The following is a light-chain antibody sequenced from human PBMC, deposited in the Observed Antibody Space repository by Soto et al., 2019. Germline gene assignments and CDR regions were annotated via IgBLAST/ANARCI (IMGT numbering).Light chain of an antibody. J-gene: IGKJ4*01. Sequence: DIQMTQSPSTLSASVGDRVTITCRASQSISSWLAWYQQKPGKAPKLLIYKASSLESGVPSRFSGSGSGTEFTLTISGVQTADFATYYCQQYNSYSPGFGGRTKGAIK. CDR1: QSISSW. V-gene: IGKV1-5*03. CDR2: KAS. CDR3: QQYNSYSPG.